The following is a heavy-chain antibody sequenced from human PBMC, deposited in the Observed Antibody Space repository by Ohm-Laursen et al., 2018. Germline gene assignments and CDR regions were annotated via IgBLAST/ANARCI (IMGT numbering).Heavy chain of an antibody. D-gene: IGHD2-15*01. CDR3: AKDVGVAFAYDS. CDR2: VSYDERYK. Sequence: SLRLSCSASGFTFSSYGMHWVRQAPGKGLEWVAVVSYDERYKNYVDSVKGRFTVSRDNSKGTLYLQMNSLRNEDTAIYYCAKDVGVAFAYDSWGQGTLVTVSS. CDR1: GFTFSSYG. J-gene: IGHJ4*02. V-gene: IGHV3-30*18.